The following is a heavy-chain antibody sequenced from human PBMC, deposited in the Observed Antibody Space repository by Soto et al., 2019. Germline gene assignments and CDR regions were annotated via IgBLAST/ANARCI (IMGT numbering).Heavy chain of an antibody. CDR3: XXXXXXXXXXXXXXGV. CDR1: GGSISSGGYY. V-gene: IGHV4-31*03. Sequence: QVQLQESGPGLVKPSQTLSLTCTVSGGSISSGGYYWSWIRQHPGKGLEWIGYIYYSGSTYYNPSLKRRVTISVXTXKXXFSLKLSSVTAADTAVYXXXXXXXXXXXXXXXXGVWGQGTTVTVSS. CDR2: IYYSGST. J-gene: IGHJ6*02.